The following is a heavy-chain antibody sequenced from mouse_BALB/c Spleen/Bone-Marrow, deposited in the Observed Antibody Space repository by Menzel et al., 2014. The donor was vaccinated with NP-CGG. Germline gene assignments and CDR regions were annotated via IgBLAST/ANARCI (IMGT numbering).Heavy chain of an antibody. CDR2: ISGGSSTI. Sequence: EVKVVESGGGLVQPGGSRKLSCAASGFTFSSFGMHWVRQAPEKGLEWVAYISGGSSTIYYADTVKGRFTISRDNPKNTLFLQMTSLRPEDTAMYYCARGVYGYVKYAMDYWGQGTSVTVSS. V-gene: IGHV5-17*02. J-gene: IGHJ4*01. CDR3: ARGVYGYVKYAMDY. CDR1: GFTFSSFG. D-gene: IGHD1-2*01.